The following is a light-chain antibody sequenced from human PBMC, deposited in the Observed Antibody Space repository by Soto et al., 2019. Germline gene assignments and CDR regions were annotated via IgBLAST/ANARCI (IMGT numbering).Light chain of an antibody. CDR3: CSYAGSPTSNWE. Sequence: QSALTQPASVSGSPGQSITISCTGTSSDVGGYNLVSWYQQHPGEAPKLIIYEDTKRPSGVSNRFSGSKSGNTASLKSSGLQTEDEADYYYCSYAGSPTSNWEFGGGTKLTVL. CDR1: SSDVGGYNL. J-gene: IGLJ3*02. CDR2: EDT. V-gene: IGLV2-23*01.